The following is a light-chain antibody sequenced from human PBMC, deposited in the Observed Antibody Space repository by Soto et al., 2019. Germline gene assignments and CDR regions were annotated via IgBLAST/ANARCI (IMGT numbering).Light chain of an antibody. V-gene: IGLV2-23*01. CDR1: SSDIGSYNF. J-gene: IGLJ3*02. Sequence: QYVLTQPASVSGSPGQSITISCTGTSSDIGSYNFVSWYQQRPGKAPKLMIFEASKRPSGVPYRFSGSKSANTASLTISGLQDEDEAYYYCFSYAGSTTWVFGGGTKLTVL. CDR2: EAS. CDR3: FSYAGSTTWV.